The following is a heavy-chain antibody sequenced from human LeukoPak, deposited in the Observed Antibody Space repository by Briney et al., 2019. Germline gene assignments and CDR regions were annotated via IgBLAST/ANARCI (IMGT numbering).Heavy chain of an antibody. D-gene: IGHD3-10*01. V-gene: IGHV3-23*01. J-gene: IGHJ4*02. CDR2: ISGSGGST. CDR3: AKRGVVIRGILVIGYHQEAYHYDF. Sequence: GGSLRLSCAASGFTFSSYAMSWVRQAPGKGLEWVSAISGSGGSTYYADSVKGRFTISRDNSKNTLYLQMNNLRAEDTAVYFCAKRGVVIRGILVIGYHQEAYHYDFWGQGVLVTVSS. CDR1: GFTFSSYA.